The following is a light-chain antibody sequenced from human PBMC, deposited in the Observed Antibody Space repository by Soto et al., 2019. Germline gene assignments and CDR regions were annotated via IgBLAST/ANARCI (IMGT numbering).Light chain of an antibody. CDR2: EVT. CDR1: SSDVGGYNH. V-gene: IGLV2-14*01. J-gene: IGLJ1*01. CDR3: SSHTASTTRI. Sequence: QSVLTQPASVSGSPEQSITISCTGTSSDVGGYNHVSWYQHHPGKAPKRIIYEVTKRPSGVSNRFSGSKSGDTASLTISGLQAEDEADYYCSSHTASTTRIFGTGTKVTVL.